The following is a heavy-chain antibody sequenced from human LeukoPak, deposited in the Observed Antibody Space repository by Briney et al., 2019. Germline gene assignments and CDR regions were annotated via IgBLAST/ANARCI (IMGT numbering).Heavy chain of an antibody. D-gene: IGHD6-19*01. CDR2: ISSSDSTI. CDR1: GFTFSDCY. Sequence: PGGSLRLSCAASGFTFSDCYMSRIRQAPGKGLEWVSYISSSDSTIYYADSVKGRFTISRDNAKNSLYLQMNSLRAEDTALYYCAKGSGSLILSYSSSNGWFDPWGQGTLVTVSS. J-gene: IGHJ5*02. CDR3: AKGSGSLILSYSSSNGWFDP. V-gene: IGHV3-11*01.